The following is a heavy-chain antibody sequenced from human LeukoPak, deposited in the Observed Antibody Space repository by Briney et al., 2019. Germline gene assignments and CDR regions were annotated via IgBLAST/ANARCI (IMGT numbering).Heavy chain of an antibody. D-gene: IGHD2-15*01. Sequence: PSETLSLTCTVSGGSISSSSYYWGWIRQPPGKGLEWIGSIYYSGSTYYNPSLKSRVTISVDTSKNQFSLKLSSVTAADTAVYYCARGGRGYYYYMDVWGKGTTVTVSS. CDR3: ARGGRGYYYYMDV. V-gene: IGHV4-39*07. CDR1: GGSISSSSYY. CDR2: IYYSGST. J-gene: IGHJ6*03.